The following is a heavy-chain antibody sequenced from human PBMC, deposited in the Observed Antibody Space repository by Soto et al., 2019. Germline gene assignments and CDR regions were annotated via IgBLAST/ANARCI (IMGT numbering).Heavy chain of an antibody. V-gene: IGHV3-9*01. CDR1: GFTFDDYA. CDR3: AKDYSSGFKWFDP. D-gene: IGHD6-19*01. J-gene: IGHJ5*02. Sequence: PGGSLRLSCAAPGFTFDDYAMHWVRQAPGKGLEWVSGISWNSGSIGYADSVKGRFTISRDNAKNSLYLQMNSLRAEDTALYYCAKDYSSGFKWFDPWGQGTMVTVSS. CDR2: ISWNSGSI.